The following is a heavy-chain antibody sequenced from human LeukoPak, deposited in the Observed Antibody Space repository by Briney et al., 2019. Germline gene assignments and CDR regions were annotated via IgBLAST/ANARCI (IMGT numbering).Heavy chain of an antibody. CDR2: IYYSGST. CDR3: ARGDSSLDAFDI. J-gene: IGHJ3*02. Sequence: SETLSLTCTVSGCSISSYYWSWIRQPPGKGLEWIGYIYYSGSTNYNPSLKCRVTISVDTSKNQFSLKLSSVTAADTAVYYCARGDSSLDAFDIWGQGTMVTVSS. CDR1: GCSISSYY. D-gene: IGHD3-22*01. V-gene: IGHV4-59*01.